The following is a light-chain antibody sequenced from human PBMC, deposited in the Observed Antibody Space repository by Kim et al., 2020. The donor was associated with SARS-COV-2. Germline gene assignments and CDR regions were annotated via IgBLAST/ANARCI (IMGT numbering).Light chain of an antibody. Sequence: SELTQDPAVSVALGQTVRITCQGDSLRTYYTTWFQQKPGQAPIVVFYGKNNRPSGIPDRFSGSSSGNTASLTITATQAGDEADYYCNSRDDNDNVLFGGGTRLTVL. CDR1: SLRTYY. J-gene: IGLJ2*01. CDR3: NSRDDNDNVL. V-gene: IGLV3-19*01. CDR2: GKN.